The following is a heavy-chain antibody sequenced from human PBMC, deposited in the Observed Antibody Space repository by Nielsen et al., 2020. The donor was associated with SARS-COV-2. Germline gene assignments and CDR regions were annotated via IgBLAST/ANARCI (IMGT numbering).Heavy chain of an antibody. V-gene: IGHV3-11*04. CDR1: GFTFSDHY. CDR2: ITNTGAE. J-gene: IGHJ6*02. D-gene: IGHD5-18*01. Sequence: GESLKISCAASGFTFSDHYMTWIRQTPGKGLEWISYITNTGAEYYADSVKGRFTISRDNAQSSLYLLMNNLRTEDTAVYYCARLPHGYDYGRYYYYGMDVWGQGTTVTVSS. CDR3: ARLPHGYDYGRYYYYGMDV.